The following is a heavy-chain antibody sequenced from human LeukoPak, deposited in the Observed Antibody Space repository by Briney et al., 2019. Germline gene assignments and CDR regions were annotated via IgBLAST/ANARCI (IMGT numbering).Heavy chain of an antibody. CDR3: ARVLSWAWCGELFNYFDY. J-gene: IGHJ4*02. V-gene: IGHV4-34*01. Sequence: PSETLSLTCAVYGGSFSGYYWSWIRQPPGKGLEWIGEINHSGSTNYNPSLKSRVTISVDTSKNQFSLKLSSVTAADTAVYYCARVLSWAWCGELFNYFDYWGQGTLVTVSS. D-gene: IGHD3-10*01. CDR1: GGSFSGYY. CDR2: INHSGST.